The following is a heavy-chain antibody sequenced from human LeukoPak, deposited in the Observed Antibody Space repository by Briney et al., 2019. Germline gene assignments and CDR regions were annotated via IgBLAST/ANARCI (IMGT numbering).Heavy chain of an antibody. Sequence: ASVKVSCKASGYTFTSYDINWVRQATGQGLEWMGWMNPNSGNTGYAQKFQGRVTITRNTSISTAYMELSSLRSEDTAVYYCARARVAGTRDAFDIWGQGTMVTVSS. D-gene: IGHD6-19*01. CDR2: MNPNSGNT. J-gene: IGHJ3*02. CDR3: ARARVAGTRDAFDI. V-gene: IGHV1-8*03. CDR1: GYTFTSYD.